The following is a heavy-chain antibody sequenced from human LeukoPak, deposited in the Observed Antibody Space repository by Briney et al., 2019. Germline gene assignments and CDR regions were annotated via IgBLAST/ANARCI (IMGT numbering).Heavy chain of an antibody. Sequence: GGSLRLSCAASGFTFSSYSMNWVRQAPGKGLEWVSSISSSSSYIYYADSVKGRFTISRDNAKNSLYLQMNSLRAEDTAVYYCAKPLLRYFDWSTEAYFDYWGQGTLVTVSS. V-gene: IGHV3-21*04. CDR3: AKPLLRYFDWSTEAYFDY. CDR1: GFTFSSYS. CDR2: ISSSSSYI. D-gene: IGHD3-9*01. J-gene: IGHJ4*02.